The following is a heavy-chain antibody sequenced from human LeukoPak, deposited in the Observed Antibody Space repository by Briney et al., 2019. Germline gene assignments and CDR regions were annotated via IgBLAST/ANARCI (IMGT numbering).Heavy chain of an antibody. J-gene: IGHJ4*02. D-gene: IGHD6-6*01. CDR2: ISYDGSNK. Sequence: GGSLRLSCAASGFTFSSYGMHWVRQAPGKGLEWVAVISYDGSNKYYADSVKGRFTISRDNSKNTLYLQMNSLRAEDTAVYYCAKDLEYSSSSEGYWGQGTLVTVSS. CDR3: AKDLEYSSSSEGY. CDR1: GFTFSSYG. V-gene: IGHV3-30*18.